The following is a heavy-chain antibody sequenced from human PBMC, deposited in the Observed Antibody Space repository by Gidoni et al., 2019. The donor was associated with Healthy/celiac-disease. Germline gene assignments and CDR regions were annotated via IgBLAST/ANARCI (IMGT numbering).Heavy chain of an antibody. J-gene: IGHJ4*02. CDR3: ARDPGHCSSTSCYGGFDY. CDR2: IWYNGINK. D-gene: IGHD2-2*01. Sequence: QVQLVESGGGVVQPGRSLRLSCTASGFTFSSYGLHWGRQAPGKGLEWVAVIWYNGINKYYADSVKGRFTISRDNSKNTLYLQMNILRAEDTAVYYCARDPGHCSSTSCYGGFDYWGQGTLVTVSS. V-gene: IGHV3-33*01. CDR1: GFTFSSYG.